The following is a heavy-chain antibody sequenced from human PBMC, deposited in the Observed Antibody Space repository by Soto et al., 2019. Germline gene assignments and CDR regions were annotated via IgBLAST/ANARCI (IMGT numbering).Heavy chain of an antibody. Sequence: QVQLVQSGAEVKKPGSSVKVSCKASGGTFSSLAISWVRQAPGQGLEWMGGLVPVFGKANYAQKFQDRVTITADKSTSTSYMELSSLRSEDTAVYYCARSPGVVDYWGQGTLVTVSS. CDR1: GGTFSSLA. CDR3: ARSPGVVDY. J-gene: IGHJ4*02. D-gene: IGHD3-10*01. CDR2: LVPVFGKA. V-gene: IGHV1-69*06.